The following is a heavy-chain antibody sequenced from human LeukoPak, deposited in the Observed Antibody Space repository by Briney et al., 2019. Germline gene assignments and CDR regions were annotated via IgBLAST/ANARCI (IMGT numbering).Heavy chain of an antibody. V-gene: IGHV4-39*07. Sequence: PSETLSLTCTVSGASVSGSPYYWGWIRQPPGKGLEWIGSIYSSGSTYYNASLQSRVTISVDTSRNQFSLKLSSLTAADTAVYYCAGRLLTAESGAFDIWGQGTMVTVSS. CDR3: AGRLLTAESGAFDI. J-gene: IGHJ3*02. CDR2: IYSSGST. D-gene: IGHD4/OR15-4a*01. CDR1: GASVSGSPYY.